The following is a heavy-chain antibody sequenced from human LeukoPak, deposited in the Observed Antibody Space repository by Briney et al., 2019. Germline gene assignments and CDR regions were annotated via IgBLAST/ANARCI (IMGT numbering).Heavy chain of an antibody. CDR3: ARGGGSSGWFNWFDP. CDR1: GGSISSYY. Sequence: SETLSLTCTVSGGSISSYYWSWIRQPPGKGLEWIGYIYYSGSTNYNPSLKSRVTISVDTSKNQSSLKLSSVTAADTAVYYCARGGGSSGWFNWFDPWGQGTLVTVSS. CDR2: IYYSGST. J-gene: IGHJ5*02. V-gene: IGHV4-59*08. D-gene: IGHD6-19*01.